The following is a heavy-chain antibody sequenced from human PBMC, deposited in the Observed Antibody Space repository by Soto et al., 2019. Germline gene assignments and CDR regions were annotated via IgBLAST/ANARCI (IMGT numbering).Heavy chain of an antibody. CDR1: GYTFTSYG. J-gene: IGHJ6*02. CDR2: ISAYNGNT. D-gene: IGHD2-21*02. V-gene: IGHV1-18*01. CDR3: ARAYHCGGDCYLYYYYGMDV. Sequence: QVQLVQSGAEVKKPGASVKVSCKASGYTFTSYGISWVRQAPGQGLEWMGWISAYNGNTNYAQKLQGRVTMTTDTSTSTAYMELRSLRSDDTAVYYCARAYHCGGDCYLYYYYGMDVWGQGTTVTVSS.